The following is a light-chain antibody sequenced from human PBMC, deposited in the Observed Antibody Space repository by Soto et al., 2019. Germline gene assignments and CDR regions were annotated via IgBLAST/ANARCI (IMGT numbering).Light chain of an antibody. CDR2: EVN. V-gene: IGLV2-23*02. J-gene: IGLJ2*01. CDR1: SSNVGGYNF. Sequence: QSALTQPASVSGSPGQSIAISCTGTSSNVGGYNFVSWYHQHPGKAPKLLIYEVNKRPSGVSNRFSGSKSDNTASLTISGLQAEDEADYYCCSYGGDRIFGGGTKVTVL. CDR3: CSYGGDRI.